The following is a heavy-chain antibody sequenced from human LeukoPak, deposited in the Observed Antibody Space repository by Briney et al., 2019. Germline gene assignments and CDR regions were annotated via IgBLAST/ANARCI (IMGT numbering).Heavy chain of an antibody. V-gene: IGHV4-34*01. CDR1: GGSFGGYY. Sequence: PSETLSLTCAVYGGSFGGYYWSWIRQPPGKGLEWIGEINDSGSSNYIPSLKSRVTISVDTSKNQFSLKLSSVTAADTAVYYCARETSQKGAHYMDVWGKGTTVTISS. D-gene: IGHD3-16*01. CDR3: ARETSQKGAHYMDV. CDR2: INDSGSS. J-gene: IGHJ6*03.